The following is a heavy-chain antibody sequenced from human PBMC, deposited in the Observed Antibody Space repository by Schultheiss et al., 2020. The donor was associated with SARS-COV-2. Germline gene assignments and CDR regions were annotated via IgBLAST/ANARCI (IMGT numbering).Heavy chain of an antibody. D-gene: IGHD2-8*02. J-gene: IGHJ4*02. CDR3: AKDGTRILYWSTPDYFDY. V-gene: IGHV3-53*01. CDR1: GFIVSYTF. Sequence: GGSLRLSCAASGFIVSYTFMDWVRQPPGKGLEWVSKIATGGNINYADSVKGRFTISRDKSTNTLFLQMNNLRVEDTAVYYCAKDGTRILYWSTPDYFDYWGQGALGTVAS. CDR2: IATGGNI.